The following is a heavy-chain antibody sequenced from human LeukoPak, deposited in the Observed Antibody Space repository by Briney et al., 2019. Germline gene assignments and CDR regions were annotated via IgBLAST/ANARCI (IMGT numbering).Heavy chain of an antibody. D-gene: IGHD6-13*01. CDR3: ARGDSSSWKNYYYYYGMDV. Sequence: GGSLRLSCAASGFTVSSNYMSWVRQAPGKGLEWVSVIYTGGNTHYADSVKGRFTISRDNSKNTVFLQMNSLRPEDTAVYYCARGDSSSWKNYYYYYGMDVWGQGTTVTVSS. CDR2: IYTGGNT. J-gene: IGHJ6*02. CDR1: GFTVSSNY. V-gene: IGHV3-66*02.